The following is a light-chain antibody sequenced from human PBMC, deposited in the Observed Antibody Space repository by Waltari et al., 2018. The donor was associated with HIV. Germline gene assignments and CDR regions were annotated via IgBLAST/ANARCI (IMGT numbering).Light chain of an antibody. Sequence: QSALTQPASVSGSPGQSITMSCTGTSSDVGGYNYVSWYQQHPGKAPKLMIYDVSNRPSGVSNRFAGSKSGNTASLTISGVQAEDESDYYCSSYTISNYSRVFGGVTKLTVL. CDR2: DVS. V-gene: IGLV2-14*03. CDR3: SSYTISNYSRV. CDR1: SSDVGGYNY. J-gene: IGLJ3*02.